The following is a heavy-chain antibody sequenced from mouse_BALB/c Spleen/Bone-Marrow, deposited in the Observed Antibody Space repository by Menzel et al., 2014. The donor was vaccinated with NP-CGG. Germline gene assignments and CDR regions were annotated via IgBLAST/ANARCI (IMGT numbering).Heavy chain of an antibody. D-gene: IGHD2-4*01. CDR2: ISSGGSYT. CDR1: GFTFSSYA. CDR3: ARHGITRLLDY. Sequence: EVKLMESGGGLVKPGGSLKLSCAASGFTFSSYAMSWVRQTPEKRLEWVATISSGGSYTYYPDSMKGRFTISRDNAKNALYLQMSSLRSEDTAMYYCARHGITRLLDYWGQGTTLTVSS. V-gene: IGHV5-9-3*01. J-gene: IGHJ2*01.